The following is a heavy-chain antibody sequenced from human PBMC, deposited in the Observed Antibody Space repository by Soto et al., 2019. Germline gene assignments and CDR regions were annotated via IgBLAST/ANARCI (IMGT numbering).Heavy chain of an antibody. CDR3: AKDRIYGSGSYYTEDY. D-gene: IGHD3-10*01. V-gene: IGHV3-23*01. J-gene: IGHJ4*02. Sequence: GGSLRLSCAASGFTFSSYAMSWVRQAPGKGLEWVSAISGSGGSTYYADSVKGRFTISRDNSKNTLYLQMNSLRAEDTAVYYCAKDRIYGSGSYYTEDYWGQGTLVTVSS. CDR2: ISGSGGST. CDR1: GFTFSSYA.